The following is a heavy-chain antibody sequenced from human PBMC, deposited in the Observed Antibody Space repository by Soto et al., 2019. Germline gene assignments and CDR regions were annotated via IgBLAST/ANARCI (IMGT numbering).Heavy chain of an antibody. CDR1: GGSISSYY. CDR3: ARGVYSSSWFFPTNWFDP. CDR2: IYYSGST. D-gene: IGHD6-13*01. J-gene: IGHJ5*02. Sequence: QVQLQESGPGLVKPSETLSLTCTVSGGSISSYYWSWIRQPPGKGLEWIGYIYYSGSTNYNPSLKRRATISVVTSKNQFPLKLSSVPAADTAVYYCARGVYSSSWFFPTNWFDPWGQGTLVTVSS. V-gene: IGHV4-59*01.